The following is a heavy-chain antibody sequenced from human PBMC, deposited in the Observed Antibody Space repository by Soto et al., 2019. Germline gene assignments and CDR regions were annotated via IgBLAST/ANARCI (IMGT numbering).Heavy chain of an antibody. J-gene: IGHJ6*02. CDR2: INHSGST. CDR3: ARARGDYWSQIYYGLDV. D-gene: IGHD3-3*01. V-gene: IGHV4-34*01. CDR1: GGSVSGYY. Sequence: SETLSLTCAVYGGSVSGYYWTWLRQPPGKGLEWIGEINHSGSTDYNPALKSRVTMSVDTSKNQFSLRVTSVTAADTAVYYCARARGDYWSQIYYGLDVWGQGNTVTVSS.